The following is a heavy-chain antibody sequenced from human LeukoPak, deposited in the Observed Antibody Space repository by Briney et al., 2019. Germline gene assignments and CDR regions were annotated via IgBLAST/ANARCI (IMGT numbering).Heavy chain of an antibody. Sequence: GGSLRLSCAASGITLGGYWMSWVRQAPGKGREWVANIKSDGSEENYVDSVKGRFTISRDNAKNSLSLQMNSLRADDTAVYYCVRDRGRASTDYWGQGTLVTVSS. CDR1: GITLGGYW. CDR2: IKSDGSEE. J-gene: IGHJ4*02. D-gene: IGHD1-26*01. CDR3: VRDRGRASTDY. V-gene: IGHV3-7*01.